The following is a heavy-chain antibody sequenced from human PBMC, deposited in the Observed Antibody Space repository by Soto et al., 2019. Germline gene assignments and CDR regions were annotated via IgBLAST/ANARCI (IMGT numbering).Heavy chain of an antibody. CDR1: GFTVSDYY. CDR2: SSSSENII. V-gene: IGHV3-11*01. J-gene: IGHJ4*02. Sequence: QVQLVESRGGLVKPGGSLRLSCAAGGFTVSDYYMSWIRQAPGKGLEWVSYSSSSENIIDYADSVKGRFTISRDNAKNSLYLQMNSLRAEDTAVYYCARKGNLPPDYWGQGTLVTVSS. CDR3: ARKGNLPPDY.